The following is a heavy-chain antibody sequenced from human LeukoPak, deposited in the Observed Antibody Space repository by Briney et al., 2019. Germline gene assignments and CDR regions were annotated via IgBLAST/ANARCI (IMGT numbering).Heavy chain of an antibody. Sequence: PSETLSLTCTVPGGSISSYHGSWIRQPAGKGLEGIGRIYTSGSTNYNPSLKSRVTMSVDTSKNQFSLKLSSVTAADTAVYYCASGIVDDAFDIWGQGTMVTVSS. CDR2: IYTSGST. J-gene: IGHJ3*02. CDR1: GGSISSYH. CDR3: ASGIVDDAFDI. V-gene: IGHV4-4*07. D-gene: IGHD2-21*01.